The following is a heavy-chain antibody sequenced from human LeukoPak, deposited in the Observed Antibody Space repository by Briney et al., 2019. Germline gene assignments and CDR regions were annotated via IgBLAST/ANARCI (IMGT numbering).Heavy chain of an antibody. CDR1: GGSISSYY. CDR2: IYYSGST. D-gene: IGHD1-26*01. Sequence: SETLSLTCTVSGGSISSYYWSWIRQPPGKGLEWIGYIYYSGSTNYNPSLKRRVPISVDTSKNQFSLKLSSVTAADTAVYYCARFGSGSPKDYYYYGMDVWGQGTTVTVSS. J-gene: IGHJ6*02. CDR3: ARFGSGSPKDYYYYGMDV. V-gene: IGHV4-59*08.